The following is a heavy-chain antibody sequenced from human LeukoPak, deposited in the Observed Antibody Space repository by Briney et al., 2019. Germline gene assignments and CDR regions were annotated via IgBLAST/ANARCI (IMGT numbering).Heavy chain of an antibody. CDR1: GYSFTSYW. CDR3: ARHPARYGSSSSYYMDV. V-gene: IGHV5-51*01. CDR2: IYPGDSDT. J-gene: IGHJ6*03. D-gene: IGHD6-6*01. Sequence: GESLKISCKGSGYSFTSYWIGWVRQMPGKGLEWMGIIYPGDSDTRYSPSFQGQVTISADKSISTAYLQWSSLKASDTAMYYCARHPARYGSSSSYYMDVWGKGTTVTVSS.